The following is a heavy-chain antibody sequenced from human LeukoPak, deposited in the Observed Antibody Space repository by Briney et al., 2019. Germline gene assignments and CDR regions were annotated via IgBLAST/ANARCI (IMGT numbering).Heavy chain of an antibody. V-gene: IGHV3-23*01. D-gene: IGHD2-15*01. CDR2: ISGSNPGT. CDR3: PNASLGECSGAFCYHFDS. CDR1: GCTFSTYA. Sequence: GGSLRLSCAASGCTFSTYAMSWVRQTPGKGLEWVAAISGSNPGTYHASSVRGRFTISRDNSKNTLHLKMNGLRAEDAAIQYWPNASLGECSGAFCYHFDSWGQGTLVTVSS. J-gene: IGHJ4*02.